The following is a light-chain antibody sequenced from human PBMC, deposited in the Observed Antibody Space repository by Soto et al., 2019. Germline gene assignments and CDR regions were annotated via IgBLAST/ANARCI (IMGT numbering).Light chain of an antibody. J-gene: IGKJ4*01. CDR3: HQYGSSPLT. CDR1: QTLSSSS. CDR2: GAS. V-gene: IGKV3-20*01. Sequence: EIVLTQSPGTLSLSPGESGTLSCRAGQTLSSSSLAWYQQKPGQAPRLLIYGASNRASGIPDRFSGGGSGTDFTRTISRLEPEDFAVYYCHQYGSSPLTFGGGTKVEI.